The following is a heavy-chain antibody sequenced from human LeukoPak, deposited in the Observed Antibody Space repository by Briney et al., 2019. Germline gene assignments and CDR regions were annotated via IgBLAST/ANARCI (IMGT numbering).Heavy chain of an antibody. CDR2: IYYSGST. V-gene: IGHV4-39*01. Sequence: SETLSLTCTVSGGSISSSSYYWGWIRQPPGKGLEWIGSIYYSGSTYYNPSLKSRVTISVDTSKNQFSLKLSSVTAADTAVYYCARHRGELDIVVVPAAINAFDIWGQGTMVTVSS. D-gene: IGHD2-2*02. CDR1: GGSISSSSYY. CDR3: ARHRGELDIVVVPAAINAFDI. J-gene: IGHJ3*02.